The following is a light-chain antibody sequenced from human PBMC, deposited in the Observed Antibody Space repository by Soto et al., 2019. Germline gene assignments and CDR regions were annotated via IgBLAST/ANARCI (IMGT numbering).Light chain of an antibody. CDR2: EVN. CDR3: SSYAGSNKKV. V-gene: IGLV2-8*01. Sequence: QSALTQPPSASGWPGQSVTISCTGTSSDVGGYNYVSWYQQHPNKAPKLMIYEVNKRPSGVPDRFSGSKSGNTASLTVSGLQAEDEADYYCSSYAGSNKKVFGGGTQLTVL. CDR1: SSDVGGYNY. J-gene: IGLJ2*01.